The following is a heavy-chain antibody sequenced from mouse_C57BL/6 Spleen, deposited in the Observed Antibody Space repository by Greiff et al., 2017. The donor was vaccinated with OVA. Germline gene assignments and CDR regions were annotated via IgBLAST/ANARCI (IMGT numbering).Heavy chain of an antibody. CDR1: GYTFTSYG. CDR3: ARSNSPDYYGSSYGYFDV. V-gene: IGHV1-81*01. CDR2: IYPRSGNT. J-gene: IGHJ1*03. Sequence: QVQLQQSGAELARPGASVKLSCKASGYTFTSYGISWVKQRTGQGLEWIGEIYPRSGNTYYNEKFKGKATLTADKSSSTAYMELRSLTSEDSAVYFCARSNSPDYYGSSYGYFDVWGTGTTVTVSS. D-gene: IGHD1-1*01.